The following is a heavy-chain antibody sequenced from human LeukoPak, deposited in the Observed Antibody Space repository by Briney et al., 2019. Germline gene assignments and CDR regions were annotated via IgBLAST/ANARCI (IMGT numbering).Heavy chain of an antibody. Sequence: GGSLRLSCAASGFSFSIYGMSWVRQAPGKGLEWVAIIKKDGSEKYYVDSVKGRFTISRDNAKTSLYLQMNSLRAEDTAVYYCARQYYGILTGYYGGGNYFDYWGQGTLVTVSS. D-gene: IGHD3-9*01. J-gene: IGHJ4*02. CDR2: IKKDGSEK. V-gene: IGHV3-7*03. CDR3: ARQYYGILTGYYGGGNYFDY. CDR1: GFSFSIYG.